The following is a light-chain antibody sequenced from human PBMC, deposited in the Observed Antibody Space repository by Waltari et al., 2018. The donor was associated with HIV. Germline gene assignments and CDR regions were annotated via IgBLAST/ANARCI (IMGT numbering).Light chain of an antibody. J-gene: IGKJ4*01. CDR2: WAS. CDR3: QQYYDSPLT. CDR1: HSVLYWSTNQNY. V-gene: IGKV4-1*01. Sequence: DIVMTQSPDSLAVSLGEMATINCKSSHSVLYWSTNQNYLAWYQQKLGQPPKLLIYWASTRESGVPDRFSGSGSGTDFTLTISNLQAEDVAIYYCQQYYDSPLTFGGGTRVEIK.